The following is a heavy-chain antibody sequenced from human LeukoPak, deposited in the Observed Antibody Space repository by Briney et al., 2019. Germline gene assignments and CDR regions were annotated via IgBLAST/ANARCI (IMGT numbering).Heavy chain of an antibody. CDR3: ARVFRRSIQLWPGPFDF. D-gene: IGHD1-1*01. V-gene: IGHV4-38-2*02. CDR2: IYHGGST. Sequence: SETLSLTCTVSNYSISNTCYWGWIRQPPGKGLGWIGSIYHGGSTFYNPSLKSRVTISIDTSKNQFSLKMSSVTAADTAVYYCARVFRRSIQLWPGPFDFWGQGTLVTVSS. J-gene: IGHJ4*02. CDR1: NYSISNTCY.